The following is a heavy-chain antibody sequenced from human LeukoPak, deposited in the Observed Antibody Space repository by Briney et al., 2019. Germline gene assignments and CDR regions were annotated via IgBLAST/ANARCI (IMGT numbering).Heavy chain of an antibody. CDR1: GYTFSDYY. V-gene: IGHV1-2*05. J-gene: IGHJ4*02. D-gene: IGHD2-2*01. CDR2: ISPNSGGT. Sequence: ASVKVSCKASGYTFSDYYLHWVRLAPGQGLEWMGRISPNSGGTDYAQKFQGKVTMTRDASISTVYMDLNRLRSDDTVIYYCARQLETTSWFDYWGQGTLVIVSS. CDR3: ARQLETTSWFDY.